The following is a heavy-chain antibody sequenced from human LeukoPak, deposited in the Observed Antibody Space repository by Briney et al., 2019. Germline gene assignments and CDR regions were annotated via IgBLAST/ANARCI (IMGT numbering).Heavy chain of an antibody. D-gene: IGHD3-22*01. CDR1: GFTFSSYG. CDR3: ARDYKAYYYDSILGY. CDR2: IWYDGSNK. Sequence: PGGSLRLSCAASGFTFSSYGVHWVRQAPGKGLEWVAVIWYDGSNKYYADSVKGRFTISRDNSKNTLYLQMNSLRAEDTAVYYCARDYKAYYYDSILGYWGQGTLVTVSS. V-gene: IGHV3-33*01. J-gene: IGHJ4*02.